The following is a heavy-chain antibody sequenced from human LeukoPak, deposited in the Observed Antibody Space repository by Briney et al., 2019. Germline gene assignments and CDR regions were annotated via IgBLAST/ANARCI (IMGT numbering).Heavy chain of an antibody. J-gene: IGHJ4*02. Sequence: GESLKVSCKGSGYSFTSYWIGWVRQMPGKGLEWMGIIYPGDSDTRYSPSFQGQVTISADKSISTAYLQWSSLKASDTAMYYCASLYDSSGYYLHYWGQGTLVTVSS. CDR3: ASLYDSSGYYLHY. D-gene: IGHD3-22*01. V-gene: IGHV5-51*01. CDR1: GYSFTSYW. CDR2: IYPGDSDT.